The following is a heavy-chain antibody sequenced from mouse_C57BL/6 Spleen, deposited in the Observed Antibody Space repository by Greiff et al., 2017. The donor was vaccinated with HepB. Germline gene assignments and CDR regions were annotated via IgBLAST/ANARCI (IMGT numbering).Heavy chain of an antibody. CDR1: GFNIKNTY. J-gene: IGHJ3*01. CDR2: IDPANGNT. D-gene: IGHD1-1*01. CDR3: ANYGSKVHAWFAY. Sequence: EVQLQESVAELVRPGASVKLSCTASGFNIKNTYMHWVKQRPEQGLEWIGRIDPANGNTKYAPKFQGKATITADTSSNTAYLQLSSLTSEDTAIYSWANYGSKVHAWFAYWGQGTLVTVSA. V-gene: IGHV14-3*01.